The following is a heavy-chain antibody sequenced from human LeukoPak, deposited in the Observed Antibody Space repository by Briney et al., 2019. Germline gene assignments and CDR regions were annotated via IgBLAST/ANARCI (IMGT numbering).Heavy chain of an antibody. CDR3: ASIAAASGGEYYFDY. Sequence: GASLRLSCAASGFTVSSNYMNWVRQAPGKGLEWVSVIYSGGSTYYADSVKGRFTISRDNSKNTLYLQMNSLRAEDTAVYYCASIAAASGGEYYFDYWGQGTLVTVSS. D-gene: IGHD6-13*01. V-gene: IGHV3-66*01. CDR2: IYSGGST. CDR1: GFTVSSNY. J-gene: IGHJ4*02.